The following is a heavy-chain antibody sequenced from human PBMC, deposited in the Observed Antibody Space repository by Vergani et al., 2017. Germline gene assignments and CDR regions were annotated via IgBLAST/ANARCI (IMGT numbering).Heavy chain of an antibody. CDR3: AKSQDIVVVPAAPFDY. Sequence: EVQLLESGGGLVQPGGSLRLSCAASGFTFSSYAMSWVRQAPGKGLEWVSAISGSGGSTYYADSVKGRFTISRDNSKNTLYLQMNSLRAEDTAVYYCAKSQDIVVVPAAPFDYWGQGTLVTVYS. CDR1: GFTFSSYA. J-gene: IGHJ4*02. CDR2: ISGSGGST. D-gene: IGHD2-2*01. V-gene: IGHV3-23*01.